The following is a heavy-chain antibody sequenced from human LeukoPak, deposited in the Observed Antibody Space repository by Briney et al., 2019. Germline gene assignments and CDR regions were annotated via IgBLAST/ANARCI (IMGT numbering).Heavy chain of an antibody. CDR2: ISGSGGST. V-gene: IGHV3-23*01. CDR3: AKSVASAVTTNPYFYY. D-gene: IGHD4-17*01. J-gene: IGHJ4*02. Sequence: GGSLRLSCAASGFTFSDYAMTWVRQAPGKGLEWVSIISGSGGSTYYADSVKGRFTISRDNSKNTLYLQMNSLRAEDTAVYYCAKSVASAVTTNPYFYYWGQGTLVTVSS. CDR1: GFTFSDYA.